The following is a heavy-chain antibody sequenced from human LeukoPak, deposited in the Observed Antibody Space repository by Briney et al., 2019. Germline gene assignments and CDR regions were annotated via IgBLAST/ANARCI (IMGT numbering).Heavy chain of an antibody. CDR1: GYTLTELS. Sequence: GASVKVSCKVSGYTLTELSMHWVRQAPGKGLEWMGGFDPEDGETIYAQKFQGRVTMTEDTSTDTAYMELSSLRSEDTAVYYCATAPPNESSGSYDFWGQGTLVTVSS. J-gene: IGHJ4*02. CDR2: FDPEDGET. CDR3: ATAPPNESSGSYDF. D-gene: IGHD3-22*01. V-gene: IGHV1-24*01.